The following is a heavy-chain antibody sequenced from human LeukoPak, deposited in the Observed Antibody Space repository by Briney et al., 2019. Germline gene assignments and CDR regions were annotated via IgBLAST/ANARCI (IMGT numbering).Heavy chain of an antibody. J-gene: IGHJ4*02. V-gene: IGHV4-61*02. D-gene: IGHD3-16*01. CDR2: IYTGGST. Sequence: SETLSLTCTVSGGSISSGSYYWSWIRQPAGKGLEWIGRIYTGGSTNYNPSLKSRVTISVDTSKNQFSLKLSSVTAADTAVYYCARRDNEYVFDFWGQGTLVTVSS. CDR1: GGSISSGSYY. CDR3: ARRDNEYVFDF.